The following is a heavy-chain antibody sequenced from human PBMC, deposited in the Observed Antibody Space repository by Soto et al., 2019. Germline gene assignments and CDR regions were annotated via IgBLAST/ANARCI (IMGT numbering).Heavy chain of an antibody. CDR1: GYIFTTYW. CDR3: AREKSDLELFNWLDP. CDR2: IDPRDSYT. Sequence: PVESLKISCEASGYIFTTYWISWVLEMAVKGLEWMGAIDPRDSYTKYSPSFQGHVTISVDKSISTAYLQWNSLKASDTAIYYCAREKSDLELFNWLDPWGQGTLVTVSS. V-gene: IGHV5-10-1*01. J-gene: IGHJ5*02. D-gene: IGHD1-7*01.